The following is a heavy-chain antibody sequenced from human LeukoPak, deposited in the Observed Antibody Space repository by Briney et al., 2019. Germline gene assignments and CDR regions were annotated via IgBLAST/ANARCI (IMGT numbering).Heavy chain of an antibody. CDR3: AGQRDGYNWATDY. CDR1: GFTFSSYS. Sequence: GGSLRLSCAASGFTFSSYSMSWVRQAPGEGLEWVAHIKQDGGEENYVGSVKGRFTISRDNAKNSLYLQMNSLRAEDTAVYYCAGQRDGYNWATDYWGQGTLVTVSS. V-gene: IGHV3-7*03. J-gene: IGHJ4*02. CDR2: IKQDGGEE. D-gene: IGHD5-24*01.